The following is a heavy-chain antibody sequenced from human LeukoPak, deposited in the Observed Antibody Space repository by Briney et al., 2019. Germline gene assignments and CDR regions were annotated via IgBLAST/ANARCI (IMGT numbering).Heavy chain of an antibody. CDR3: AKLGNWNLDC. D-gene: IGHD1-1*01. CDR1: GFTFIGYS. Sequence: GGSLRLSCAASGFTFIGYSMKWVRQAPGKGLEWVSGISGSGGSTYYADSVKGRFTISRDNSKNTLYVQMNSLRAEDTAVYYCAKLGNWNLDCWGQGTLVTVSS. CDR2: ISGSGGST. V-gene: IGHV3-23*01. J-gene: IGHJ4*02.